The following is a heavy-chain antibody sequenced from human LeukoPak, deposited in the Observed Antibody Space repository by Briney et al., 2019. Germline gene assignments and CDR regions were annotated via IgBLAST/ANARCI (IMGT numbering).Heavy chain of an antibody. CDR1: GSRFTSYW. CDR2: IYPGDSYT. CDR3: ARRKKVPAAIWARYYFDY. V-gene: IGHV5-51*01. D-gene: IGHD2-2*01. J-gene: IGHJ4*02. Sequence: GGSLKISFKGSGSRFTSYWIGWGRQMPGKGGEWMGIIYPGDSYTRYSPSFQGQVTISADKSISTAYLQWSSLKASDTAMYYCARRKKVPAAIWARYYFDYWGQGTLVTVSS.